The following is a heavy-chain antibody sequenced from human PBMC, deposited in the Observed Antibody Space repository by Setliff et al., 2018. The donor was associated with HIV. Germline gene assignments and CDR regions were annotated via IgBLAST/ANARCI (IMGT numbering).Heavy chain of an antibody. CDR1: GFTFSSYS. Sequence: GGSLRLSCAASGFTFSSYSMNWVRQAPGKGLEWVSYISSSSSYSTYYADSVKGRFTMSRDNSKNTLYLQMNSLRAEDTAVYHCAKAGSWDYYDSSGYYHFDNWGQGTLVTVSS. CDR3: AKAGSWDYYDSSGYYHFDN. J-gene: IGHJ4*02. D-gene: IGHD3-22*01. V-gene: IGHV3-21*04. CDR2: ISSSSSYST.